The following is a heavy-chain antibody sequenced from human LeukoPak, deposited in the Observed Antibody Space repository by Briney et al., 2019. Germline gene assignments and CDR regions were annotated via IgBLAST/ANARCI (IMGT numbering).Heavy chain of an antibody. CDR1: GFTFSSYA. CDR3: GREGRVIVGATGYFDY. D-gene: IGHD1-26*01. V-gene: IGHV3-30*04. CDR2: ISYDGSNK. Sequence: PGRSLRLSCAASGFTFSSYAMHWVRQAPGKGLEWVAVISYDGSNKYYADSVKGRFTISRDNSKNTLYLQMNSLRAEDTAVYYWGREGRVIVGATGYFDYWGQGTLVTVSS. J-gene: IGHJ4*02.